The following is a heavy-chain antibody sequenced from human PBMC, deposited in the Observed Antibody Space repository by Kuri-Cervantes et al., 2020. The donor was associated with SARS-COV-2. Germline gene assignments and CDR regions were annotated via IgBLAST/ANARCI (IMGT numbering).Heavy chain of an antibody. CDR3: ARDLYDSSGYYSPHVFDY. J-gene: IGHJ4*02. CDR1: GFTFSDYY. D-gene: IGHD3-22*01. CDR2: ISSSSTI. V-gene: IGHV3-69-1*01. Sequence: GESLKISCAASGFTFSDYYMNWVRQAPGKGLEWVSSISSSSTIYYADSVKGQFTISRDNAKNPLYLQMNSLRAEDTAVYYCARDLYDSSGYYSPHVFDYWGQGTLVTVSS.